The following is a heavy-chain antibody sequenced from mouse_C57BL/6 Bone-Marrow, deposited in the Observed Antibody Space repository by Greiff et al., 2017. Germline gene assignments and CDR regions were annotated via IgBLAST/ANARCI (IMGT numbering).Heavy chain of an antibody. CDR3: ARPRDYDVAWFAY. CDR2: ISDGGSYT. CDR1: GFTFSSYA. J-gene: IGHJ3*01. V-gene: IGHV5-4*03. Sequence: EVKLVESGGGLVKPGGSLKLSCAASGFTFSSYAMSWVRQTPEKRLEWVATISDGGSYTYYPDNVKGRFTISRDNAKNNLYLQMSHLKSEDTAMYYCARPRDYDVAWFAYEGQGTLVTVTA. D-gene: IGHD2-4*01.